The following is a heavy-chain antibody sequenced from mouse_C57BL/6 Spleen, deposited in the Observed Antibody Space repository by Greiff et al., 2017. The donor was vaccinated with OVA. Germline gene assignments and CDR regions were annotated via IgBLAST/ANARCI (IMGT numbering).Heavy chain of an antibody. CDR3: VRDGLGLNFDY. J-gene: IGHJ2*01. CDR2: IRRKSSNYAT. D-gene: IGHD4-1*01. Sequence: EAGGGLVQPKGSLKLSCAASGFTFNTYAMHWVRQAPGKGLEWVARIRRKSSNYATYYADSVKDRFTISRDDSQSMLYLQMNNLKTEDTAMYYCVRDGLGLNFDYWGQGTTLTVSS. CDR1: GFTFNTYA. V-gene: IGHV10-3*01.